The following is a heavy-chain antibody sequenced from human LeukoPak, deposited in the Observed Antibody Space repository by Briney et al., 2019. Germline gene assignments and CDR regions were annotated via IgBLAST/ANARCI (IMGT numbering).Heavy chain of an antibody. V-gene: IGHV4-39*07. J-gene: IGHJ4*02. CDR1: GGSISTSTYY. CDR2: IYYSGTT. Sequence: SETLSLTCTVSGGSISTSTYYWGWIRQPPGKGLEWIGTIYYSGTTYYNPSLRSRVTISVDTSKNQFSLKLSSVTAADTAVYYCARVPGDYANYAAIDYWGQGTLVTVSS. D-gene: IGHD4-11*01. CDR3: ARVPGDYANYAAIDY.